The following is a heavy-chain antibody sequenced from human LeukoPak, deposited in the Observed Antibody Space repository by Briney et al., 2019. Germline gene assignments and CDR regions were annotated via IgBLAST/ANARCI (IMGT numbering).Heavy chain of an antibody. CDR1: GFTFRSHA. J-gene: IGHJ4*02. V-gene: IGHV3-23*01. CDR3: AKDFRIGYSAHFDY. Sequence: GGSLRLSCVGSGFTFRSHAMSWVRQAPEKGLEFVSGIYENGGTTYYADSVKGRFSISRDYSKNTLYLQMDSLRGEDTAVYYCAKDFRIGYSAHFDYWGQGALVTVSS. CDR2: IYENGGTT. D-gene: IGHD2-21*01.